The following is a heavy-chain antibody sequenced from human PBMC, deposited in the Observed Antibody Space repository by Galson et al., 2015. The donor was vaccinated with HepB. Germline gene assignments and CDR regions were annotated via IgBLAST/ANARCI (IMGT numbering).Heavy chain of an antibody. V-gene: IGHV3-33*08. J-gene: IGHJ4*02. CDR2: IWYDGSNK. CDR1: GFTFSNYG. CDR3: ARDHQRWLRVGGVPCDY. D-gene: IGHD5-24*01. Sequence: SLRLSCAASGFTFSNYGMHWVRQPPGKGLEWVAVIWYDGSNKYYADSVKGRFTISRDNSKNTLHLQMNSLRAEGTAVYYCARDHQRWLRVGGVPCDYWGQGTLVTVSS.